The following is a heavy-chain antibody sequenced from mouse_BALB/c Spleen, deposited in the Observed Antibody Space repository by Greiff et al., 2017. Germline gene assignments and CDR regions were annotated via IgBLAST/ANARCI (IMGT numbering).Heavy chain of an antibody. CDR1: GYSITSDYA. CDR3: ARDWYFDY. J-gene: IGHJ2*01. V-gene: IGHV3-2*02. D-gene: IGHD4-1*01. CDR2: ISYSGST. Sequence: VQLQQSGPGLVKPSQSLSLTCTVTGYSITSDYAWNWIRQFPGNKLEWMGYISYSGSTSYNPSLKSRISITRDTSKNQFFLQLNSVTTEDTATYYCARDWYFDYWGQGTTLTVSS.